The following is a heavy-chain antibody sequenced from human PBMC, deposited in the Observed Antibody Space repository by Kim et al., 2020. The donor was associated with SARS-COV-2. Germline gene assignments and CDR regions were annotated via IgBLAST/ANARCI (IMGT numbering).Heavy chain of an antibody. D-gene: IGHD3-10*01. V-gene: IGHV3-48*03. J-gene: IGHJ4*02. CDR3: AXGTYGSRY. CDR1: GFTFSSYE. Sequence: GGSLRLSCAASGFTFSSYEMNWVRQAPGKXXEXXSXISSSGSTIYYAASXKGRFTXPXDNAKNSLYLQMXSLRAEDTAVYYXAXGTYGSRYWGQGTLVTV. CDR2: ISSSGSTI.